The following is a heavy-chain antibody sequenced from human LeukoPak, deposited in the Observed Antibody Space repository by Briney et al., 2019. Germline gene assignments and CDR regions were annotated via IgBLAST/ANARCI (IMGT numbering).Heavy chain of an antibody. D-gene: IGHD5-18*01. CDR2: ISYDGGKK. Sequence: PGSSLRLSCAACGFTFSSYGMHWVRQAPGKGVEWVALISYDGGKKYYADSVKRRFTISRDNSKNTLYLQMSSLIPDDTAVYYCAKGRQQWWTFDALDIWGQGTMVTVSS. CDR3: AKGRQQWWTFDALDI. J-gene: IGHJ3*02. CDR1: GFTFSSYG. V-gene: IGHV3-30*18.